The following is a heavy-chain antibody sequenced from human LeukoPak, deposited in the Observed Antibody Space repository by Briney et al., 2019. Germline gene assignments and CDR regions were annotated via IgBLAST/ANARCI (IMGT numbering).Heavy chain of an antibody. Sequence: SETLSLTCTVSGGSISSYYWGWIRQPPGKGLEWIGYIYYSGSTYYNPSLKSRVTISVDTSKNQFSLKLSSVTAADTAVYYCARVGPRDYYDSSGYGAFDIWGQGTMVTVSS. CDR2: IYYSGST. V-gene: IGHV4-59*12. J-gene: IGHJ3*02. CDR1: GGSISSYY. CDR3: ARVGPRDYYDSSGYGAFDI. D-gene: IGHD3-22*01.